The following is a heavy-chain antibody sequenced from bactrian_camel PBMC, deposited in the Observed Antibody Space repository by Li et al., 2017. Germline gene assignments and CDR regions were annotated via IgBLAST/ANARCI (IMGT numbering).Heavy chain of an antibody. Sequence: HVQLVESGGGLVQPGGSLRLSCAASGFMFSNYSMYWVRQAPGKGLEWVSIINRGGTTYYADSMKGRFTITHDNGDDILYLQMHSLKPEDTAMYVCAAESVVSCTSWYGGKLNPDEYDYWGQGTQVTVS. D-gene: IGHD6*01. J-gene: IGHJ4*01. CDR2: IINRGGTT. V-gene: IGHV3S1*01. CDR1: GFMFSNYS. CDR3: AAESVVSCTSWYGGKLNPDEYDY.